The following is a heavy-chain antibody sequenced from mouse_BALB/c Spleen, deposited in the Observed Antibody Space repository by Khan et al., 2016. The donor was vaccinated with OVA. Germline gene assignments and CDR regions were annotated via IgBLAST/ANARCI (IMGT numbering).Heavy chain of an antibody. Sequence: EVHLVESGGGLVQSGGSRKLSCAASGFTFTSYGIHWIRQAPEKGLEWVAYISSDSNTIYYADTVKGRFTISRDNPKNTLFLQMTSLRSGDTAMYFCATSYFYGYYFDYWGQGTTLTVSS. D-gene: IGHD1-1*01. J-gene: IGHJ2*01. CDR1: GFTFTSYG. CDR2: ISSDSNTI. V-gene: IGHV5-17*02. CDR3: ATSYFYGYYFDY.